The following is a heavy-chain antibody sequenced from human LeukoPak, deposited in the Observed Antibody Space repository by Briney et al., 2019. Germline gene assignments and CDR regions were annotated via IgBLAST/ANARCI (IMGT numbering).Heavy chain of an antibody. CDR2: IYYSGST. CDR3: ARDLVGMDV. J-gene: IGHJ6*02. V-gene: IGHV4-31*02. Sequence: SWVRQHPGKGLEWIGYIYYSGSTYYNPSLKSRVTISVDTSKNQFSLKLSSVTAADTAVYYCARDLVGMDVWGQGTTVTVSS. D-gene: IGHD2-8*02.